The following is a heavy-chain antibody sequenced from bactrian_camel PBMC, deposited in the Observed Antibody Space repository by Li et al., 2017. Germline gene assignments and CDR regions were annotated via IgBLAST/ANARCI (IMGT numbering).Heavy chain of an antibody. Sequence: HVQLVESGGGSVQAGGSLKLSCVVSGSIFSMCAMGWYKQAPGKQPLERELIASIRSDGTTTYTDSVKGRVTISQDYTKNTMYLQMNNLKTEDAAVYYCAAAGDCSYIMGFWAERQRYNIWGQGTQVTVS. V-gene: IGHV3S53*01. D-gene: IGHD3*01. CDR1: GSIFSMCA. J-gene: IGHJ4*01. CDR2: IRSDGTT. CDR3: AAAGDCSYIMGFWAERQRYNI.